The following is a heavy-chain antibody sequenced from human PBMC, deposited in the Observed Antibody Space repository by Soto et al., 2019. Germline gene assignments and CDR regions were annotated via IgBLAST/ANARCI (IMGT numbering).Heavy chain of an antibody. CDR3: ARGYDWFDP. CDR2: IYYSGST. Sequence: SETLSLTCSVSGDSISSSYWSWIRQPPGKGLEWIGYIYYSGSTNYNPSLKSRVTISLDTSKNQFSLKVSSVTAADTAVHYCARGYDWFDPWGQGTLVT. V-gene: IGHV4-59*01. CDR1: GDSISSSY. J-gene: IGHJ5*02. D-gene: IGHD5-12*01.